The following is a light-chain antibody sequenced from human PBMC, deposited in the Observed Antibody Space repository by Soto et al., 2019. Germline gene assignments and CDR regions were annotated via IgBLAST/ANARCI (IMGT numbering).Light chain of an antibody. CDR2: EDS. CDR1: SSDVGSYNL. V-gene: IGLV2-23*01. Sequence: QSALTQPASVSGSPGQSITISCTGTSSDVGSYNLVSWYQQHPGKAPELIIYEDSERPSGVSHRFTGPKSGNTASLTISGLQAEDEADYYCCSYATPRLFGGGTKLTVL. J-gene: IGLJ2*01. CDR3: CSYATPRL.